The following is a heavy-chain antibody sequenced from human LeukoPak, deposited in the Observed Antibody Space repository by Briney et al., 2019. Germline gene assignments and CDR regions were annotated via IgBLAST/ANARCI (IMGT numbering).Heavy chain of an antibody. CDR1: GFTFGYYA. Sequence: GGSLRLSCAASGFTFGYYAFHWVRQAPGRGLEWVAVVSYDGTNNYYADSVKGRFTISRDTSKSTVFLQMNSLRPEDTAVYSCARAYDYGDYDYGMDVWGQGTTVTVSS. D-gene: IGHD4-17*01. CDR3: ARAYDYGDYDYGMDV. J-gene: IGHJ6*02. V-gene: IGHV3-30-3*01. CDR2: VSYDGTNN.